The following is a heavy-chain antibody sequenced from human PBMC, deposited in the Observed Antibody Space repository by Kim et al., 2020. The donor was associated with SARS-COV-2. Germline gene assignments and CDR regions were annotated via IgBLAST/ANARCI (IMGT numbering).Heavy chain of an antibody. D-gene: IGHD3-16*01. J-gene: IGHJ4*02. V-gene: IGHV1-2*02. Sequence: ASVKVSCKTSGYTFTGHYMHWFRQAPGQGLEWMGGINPYSGTTNYVQKFQGRFTVTRDTSISTGYLEVSRLTSDDTALYYCARGGSQRFGYWVQGTLVTVSS. CDR1: GYTFTGHY. CDR2: INPYSGTT. CDR3: ARGGSQRFGY.